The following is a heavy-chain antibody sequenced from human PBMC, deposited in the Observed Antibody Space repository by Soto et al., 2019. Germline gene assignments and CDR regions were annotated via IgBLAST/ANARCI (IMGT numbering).Heavy chain of an antibody. CDR3: ATSQIRSRRFPPFDY. CDR1: GYTLTELS. V-gene: IGHV1-24*01. J-gene: IGHJ4*02. CDR2: FDPEDGET. Sequence: QVQLVQSGAEVKKPGASVKVSCKVSGYTLTELSMHWVRQAPGKGLEWMGGFDPEDGETIYAQKFQGRVTMTEDTSXXTAYMELSSLRSEDTAVYYCATSQIRSRRFPPFDYWGQGTLVTVSS. D-gene: IGHD3-10*01.